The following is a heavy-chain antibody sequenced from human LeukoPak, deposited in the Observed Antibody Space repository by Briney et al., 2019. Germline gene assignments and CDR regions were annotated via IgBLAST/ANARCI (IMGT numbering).Heavy chain of an antibody. CDR3: ATKSSGYYMY. CDR2: ISPNSGGA. J-gene: IGHJ4*02. D-gene: IGHD3-3*01. V-gene: IGHV1-2*02. Sequence: GASVKVSCKASGYTFTDYYMHWVRQAPGQGLEWMGWISPNSGGAKYAQKFQGRVTMTRDTSISTACMELSGLRSDDTAVYYCATKSSGYYMYWGQGTLVTVSS. CDR1: GYTFTDYY.